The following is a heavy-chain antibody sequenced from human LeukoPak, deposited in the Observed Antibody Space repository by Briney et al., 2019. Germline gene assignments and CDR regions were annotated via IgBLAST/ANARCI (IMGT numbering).Heavy chain of an antibody. V-gene: IGHV4-39*01. CDR3: ARQPLLPAVLTIFGVVPGGWFDP. J-gene: IGHJ5*02. CDR2: IYYSGST. Sequence: KPSETLSLTCTVSGGSISSSSYYWGWIRQPPGKGLEWIGSIYYSGSTYYNPSLKSRVTISVDTSKNQFSLKLSSVTAADTAVYYCARQPLLPAVLTIFGVVPGGWFDPWGQGTLVTVSS. CDR1: GGSISSSSYY. D-gene: IGHD3-3*01.